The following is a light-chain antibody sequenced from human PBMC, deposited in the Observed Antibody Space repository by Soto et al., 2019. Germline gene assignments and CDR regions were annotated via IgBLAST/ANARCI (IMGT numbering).Light chain of an antibody. V-gene: IGLV2-14*01. J-gene: IGLJ1*01. CDR1: SSDVGGYNY. Sequence: QSALTQPACVSGSPGQSITISCTGTSSDVGGYNYVSWYQQHPGKAPKLMIYDVSNRPSGVSNRFSGSKSGNTASLTISGLQAEDGADYYCTSYTSSSTYVFGTGTKLTVL. CDR2: DVS. CDR3: TSYTSSSTYV.